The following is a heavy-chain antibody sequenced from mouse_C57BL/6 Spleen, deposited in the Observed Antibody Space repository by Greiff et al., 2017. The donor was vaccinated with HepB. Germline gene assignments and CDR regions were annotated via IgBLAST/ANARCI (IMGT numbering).Heavy chain of an antibody. V-gene: IGHV1-18*01. CDR2: INPNNGGT. Sequence: EVQLQQSGPELVKPGASVKIPCKASGYTFTDYNMDWVKQSHGKSLEWIGDINPNNGGTIYNQKFKGKATLTADKSSSTAYMQLSSLTSEDSAVYFCARELGLGAYWGQGTLVTVSA. CDR3: ARELGLGAY. CDR1: GYTFTDYN. J-gene: IGHJ3*01. D-gene: IGHD4-1*01.